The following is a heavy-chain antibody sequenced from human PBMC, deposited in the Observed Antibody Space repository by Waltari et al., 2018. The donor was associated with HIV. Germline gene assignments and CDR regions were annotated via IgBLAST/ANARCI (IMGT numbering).Heavy chain of an antibody. D-gene: IGHD6-13*01. CDR3: ARVPFASSWSADSFDV. CDR2: IWYDGRKK. V-gene: IGHV3-33*01. CDR1: GFRVSDYG. Sequence: VQLEESGGGVVQPGRSRRLSCAASGFRVSDYGMHWVRQAPGKGLQGVGVIWYDGRKKEYSDAGKGRFTISKDNSKNTLFWQMNSLRVDDTAVYFCARVPFASSWSADSFDVWGPGTRITVSS. J-gene: IGHJ3*01.